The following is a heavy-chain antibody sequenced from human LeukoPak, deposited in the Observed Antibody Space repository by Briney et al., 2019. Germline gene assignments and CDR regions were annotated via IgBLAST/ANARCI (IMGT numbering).Heavy chain of an antibody. Sequence: PSETLSLTCAVSGGSISSGGYSWSWIRQPPGKGLEWIGYIYHSGSTYYNPSLKSRVTISVDRSKNQFSLKLSSVTAADTAVYYCAREGKYSSSWYYFDYWGQGTLVTVSS. CDR3: AREGKYSSSWYYFDY. CDR1: GGSISSGGYS. V-gene: IGHV4-30-2*01. CDR2: IYHSGST. J-gene: IGHJ4*02. D-gene: IGHD6-13*01.